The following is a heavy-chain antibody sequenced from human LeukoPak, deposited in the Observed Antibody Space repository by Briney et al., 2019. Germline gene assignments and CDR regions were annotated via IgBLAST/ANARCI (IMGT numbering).Heavy chain of an antibody. CDR1: GYSFTGYY. CDR2: INPDSGGT. CDR3: ASGYSDYADYYNYYMDV. Sequence: ASVKVTCKASGYSFTGYYMHWVRQAPGQGLEWMGWINPDSGGTNYAQKFQGRVTMTRDTSITTAYMELSRLTSDDTAVYYCASGYSDYADYYNYYMDVWGKGTTVTVSS. J-gene: IGHJ6*03. D-gene: IGHD4-11*01. V-gene: IGHV1-2*02.